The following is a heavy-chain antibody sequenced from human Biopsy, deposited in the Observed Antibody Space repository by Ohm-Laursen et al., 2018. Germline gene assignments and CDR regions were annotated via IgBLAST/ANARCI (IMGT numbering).Heavy chain of an antibody. D-gene: IGHD4-23*01. Sequence: ASVKVSCKTSGYTFTTYYIHWVRQAPGQGLEWMGIINPGGNSTAYTQNFQGRVTMTWDTSTTTVYMELSSLRSGDTAVYYCAREEDGGGDYYYGLDVWGQGTTVTVSS. CDR2: INPGGNST. J-gene: IGHJ6*02. V-gene: IGHV1-46*01. CDR1: GYTFTTYY. CDR3: AREEDGGGDYYYGLDV.